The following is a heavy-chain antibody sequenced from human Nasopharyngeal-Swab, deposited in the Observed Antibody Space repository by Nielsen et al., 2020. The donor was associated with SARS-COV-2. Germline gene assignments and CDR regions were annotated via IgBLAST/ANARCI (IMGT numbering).Heavy chain of an antibody. Sequence: APSPASVSCNTATLHRVRQTPPRGLDWPGRTYHRPTWYNDYAVSVKSPITINSDTSKNQFSLQLNSVTPEDTAVYYCASDRRSGTSSLRFDCWGQGILVTVSS. V-gene: IGHV6-1*01. J-gene: IGHJ4*02. CDR1: PASVSCNTAT. CDR2: TYHRPTWYN. D-gene: IGHD6-6*01. CDR3: ASDRRSGTSSLRFDC.